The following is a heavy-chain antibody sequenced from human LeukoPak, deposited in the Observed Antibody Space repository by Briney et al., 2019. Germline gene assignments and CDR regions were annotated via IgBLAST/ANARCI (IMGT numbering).Heavy chain of an antibody. CDR1: GASFSGYY. CDR3: ARGGSTPMIIKY. J-gene: IGHJ4*02. CDR2: INHSGST. D-gene: IGHD5-18*01. Sequence: SETLSLTCAVYGASFSGYYWSWIRQPPGKGLEWIGEINHSGSTNYNPSLKSQVTISVDTSKNQFSLRLFSVTAADTAVYYCARGGSTPMIIKYWGQGTLVTVSS. V-gene: IGHV4-34*01.